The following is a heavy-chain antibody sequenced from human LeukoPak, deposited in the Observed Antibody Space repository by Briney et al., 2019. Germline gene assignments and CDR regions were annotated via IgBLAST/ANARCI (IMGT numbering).Heavy chain of an antibody. CDR1: GFTFSSYG. CDR2: ISYDGSNK. V-gene: IGHV3-30*03. CDR3: ARALQDGRYYYYYGMDV. D-gene: IGHD4-17*01. Sequence: GGSLRLSCAASGFTFSSYGMHWVRQAPGKGLEWVAVISYDGSNKYYADSVKGRFTISRDNSKNTLYLQMNSLRAEDTAVYYCARALQDGRYYYYYGMDVWGQGTTVTVSS. J-gene: IGHJ6*02.